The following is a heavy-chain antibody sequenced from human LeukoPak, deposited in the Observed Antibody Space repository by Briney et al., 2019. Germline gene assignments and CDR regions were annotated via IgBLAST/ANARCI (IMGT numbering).Heavy chain of an antibody. CDR3: AKAHDYGSGSYPFDY. CDR1: GFTFSSYG. J-gene: IGHJ4*02. Sequence: PGGSLRLSCAASGFTFSSYGMHWVRQAPGKGLEWVSGISWNSGSIGYADSVKGRFTISRDNAKNSLYLQMNSLRAEDTALYYCAKAHDYGSGSYPFDYWGQGTLVTVSS. D-gene: IGHD3-10*01. CDR2: ISWNSGSI. V-gene: IGHV3-9*01.